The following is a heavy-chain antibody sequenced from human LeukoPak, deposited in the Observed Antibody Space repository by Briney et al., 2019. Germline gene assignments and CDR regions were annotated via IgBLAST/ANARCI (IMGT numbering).Heavy chain of an antibody. CDR3: AREDRRGVVANWFDP. J-gene: IGHJ5*02. CDR2: IYHSGST. CDR1: GYSLSSGYY. D-gene: IGHD2-15*01. Sequence: PSETLSLTCAVSGYSLSSGYYWGWIRQPPGKGLEWIGSIYHSGSTYYNPSLNSRVTISVDTSKNQFSLKLSSVTAADTAVYYCAREDRRGVVANWFDPWGQGTLVTVSS. V-gene: IGHV4-38-2*02.